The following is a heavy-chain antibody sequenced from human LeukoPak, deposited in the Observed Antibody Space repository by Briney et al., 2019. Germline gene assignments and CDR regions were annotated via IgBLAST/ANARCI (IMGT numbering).Heavy chain of an antibody. CDR3: ARTSGGVKPWKSLDY. CDR2: IIPIFGTA. V-gene: IGHV1-69*05. Sequence: ASVKVSCKASGGTFSSYAISWVRQAPGQGLEWMGRIIPIFGTANYAQKFQGRVTITTDESTSTAYMELSSLRSEDTAVYCCARTSGGVKPWKSLDYWGQGTLVTVSS. J-gene: IGHJ4*02. D-gene: IGHD1-1*01. CDR1: GGTFSSYA.